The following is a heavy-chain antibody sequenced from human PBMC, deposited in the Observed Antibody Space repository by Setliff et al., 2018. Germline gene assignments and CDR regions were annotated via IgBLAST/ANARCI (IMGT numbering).Heavy chain of an antibody. CDR3: ARIGGSTTVNLLGLFQTPPDAFDF. Sequence: GASVKVSCKASGYTFTGYYMHWVRQAPGQGLEWMGRINPNSGGTNYAQKFQGWVTMTRDTSISTAYMELSRLRSDDTAVYYCARIGGSTTVNLLGLFQTPPDAFDFWGQGTMVTVSS. J-gene: IGHJ3*01. D-gene: IGHD4-17*01. V-gene: IGHV1-2*04. CDR1: GYTFTGYY. CDR2: INPNSGGT.